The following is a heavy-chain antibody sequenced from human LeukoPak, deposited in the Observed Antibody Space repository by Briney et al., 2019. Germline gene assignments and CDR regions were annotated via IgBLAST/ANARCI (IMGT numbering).Heavy chain of an antibody. V-gene: IGHV4-39*02. CDR1: GGPISSGGHY. J-gene: IGHJ4*02. Sequence: PSETLSLTCIVSGGPISSGGHYWGWIRQPPGKGLEWIGSIYYSGSTYYNPSLNSRVTMFIDMSKNHFSLKMSSVTATDTAVYYCARLVCGGGSCPAEFDYWGQGTLVTVSS. CDR3: ARLVCGGGSCPAEFDY. D-gene: IGHD2-15*01. CDR2: IYYSGST.